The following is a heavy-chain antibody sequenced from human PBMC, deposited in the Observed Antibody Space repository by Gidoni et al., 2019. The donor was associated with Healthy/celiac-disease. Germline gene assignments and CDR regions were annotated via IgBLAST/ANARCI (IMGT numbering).Heavy chain of an antibody. CDR3: ARIVTTGPYYYYYYMDV. CDR2: IYHSGST. V-gene: IGHV4-30-2*01. CDR1: GGSISSGGYS. D-gene: IGHD4-4*01. Sequence: QLQLQESGSGLVKPSQTLSLTCAVSGGSISSGGYSWSWIRQPPGKGLEWIGYIYHSGSTYYNPSLKSRVTISVDRSKNQFSLKLSSVTAADTAVYYCARIVTTGPYYYYYYMDVWGKGTTVTVSS. J-gene: IGHJ6*03.